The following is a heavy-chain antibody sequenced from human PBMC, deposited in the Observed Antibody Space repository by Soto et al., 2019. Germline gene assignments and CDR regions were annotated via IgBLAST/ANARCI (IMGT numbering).Heavy chain of an antibody. J-gene: IGHJ5*02. Sequence: SETLSLTCAVSGGSIMTNTYYCFWMRQSPGKGLELIGTTYFTGITHYNSSLASRVTISVDTSKSHFSLKLTSVTAADTAVYYCARRASDWLDPWGQGTPVTVSS. CDR2: TYFTGIT. CDR3: ARRASDWLDP. D-gene: IGHD3-10*01. V-gene: IGHV4-39*02. CDR1: GGSIMTNTYY.